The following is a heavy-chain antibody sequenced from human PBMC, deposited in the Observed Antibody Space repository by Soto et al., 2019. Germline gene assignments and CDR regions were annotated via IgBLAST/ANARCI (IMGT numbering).Heavy chain of an antibody. Sequence: PGGDVRLSCAAAGFTFNGYEVMWVRQAPGKGLEWFSYISSSFNTKFYADSFNCRFGISIVDAQNSLYLEMNSLRAEDTAVYYCARSFCSTTTCYTGVYWFGPWGQGTRVTVAS. CDR2: ISSSFNTK. CDR1: GFTFNGYE. D-gene: IGHD2-2*02. J-gene: IGHJ5*02. CDR3: ARSFCSTTTCYTGVYWFGP. V-gene: IGHV3-48*03.